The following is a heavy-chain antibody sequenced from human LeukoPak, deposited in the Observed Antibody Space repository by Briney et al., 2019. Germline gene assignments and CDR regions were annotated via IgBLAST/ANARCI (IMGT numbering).Heavy chain of an antibody. CDR3: ARGPRGYYDSSGYGY. J-gene: IGHJ4*02. V-gene: IGHV1-2*02. CDR2: INPNSGGT. CDR1: GYTFTSYG. Sequence: ASVKVSCKASGYTFTSYGISWVRQAPGQGLEWMGWINPNSGGTNYAQKFQGRVTMTRDTSISTAYMELSRLRSDDTAVYYCARGPRGYYDSSGYGYWGQGTLVTVSS. D-gene: IGHD3-22*01.